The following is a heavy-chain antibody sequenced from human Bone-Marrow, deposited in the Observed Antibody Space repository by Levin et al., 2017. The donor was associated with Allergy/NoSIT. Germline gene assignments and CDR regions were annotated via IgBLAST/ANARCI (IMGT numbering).Heavy chain of an antibody. V-gene: IGHV3-30*18. CDR1: GFTFSSYG. D-gene: IGHD6-19*01. CDR3: AKLAVAGKFDY. Sequence: PGGSLRLSCAASGFTFSSYGMHWVRQAPGKGLEWVAVISYDGSNKYYADSVKGRFTISRDNSKNTLYLQMNSLRAEDTAVYYCAKLAVAGKFDYWGQGTLVTVSS. J-gene: IGHJ4*02. CDR2: ISYDGSNK.